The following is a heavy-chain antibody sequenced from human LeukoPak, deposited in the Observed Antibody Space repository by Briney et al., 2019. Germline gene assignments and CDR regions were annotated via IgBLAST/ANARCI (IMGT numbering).Heavy chain of an antibody. Sequence: GGSLRLSCAASGFTFSSYSMNWVRQAPGKGLEWVSSISSSSSYIYYADSVKGRFTISRDNAKNSLYLQMNSLRAEDTAVYYCASLSYYDILTGYSFDYWGQGTLVTVSS. D-gene: IGHD3-9*01. CDR3: ASLSYYDILTGYSFDY. V-gene: IGHV3-21*01. CDR2: ISSSSSYI. J-gene: IGHJ4*02. CDR1: GFTFSSYS.